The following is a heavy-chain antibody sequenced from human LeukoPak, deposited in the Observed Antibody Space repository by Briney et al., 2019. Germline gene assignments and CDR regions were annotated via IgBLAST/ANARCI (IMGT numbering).Heavy chain of an antibody. CDR3: AKGHRSSSSFFDS. CDR1: SGFA. V-gene: IGHV3-23*01. D-gene: IGHD6-19*01. J-gene: IGHJ4*02. CDR2: INGRGDDT. Sequence: GESLRLSCAAFSGFAMSWVRQAPGKGLEWVSAINGRGDDTYYPDSVKGRFTISRDNSNNTLYLQMNSPRAEDTAVYYCAKGHRSSSSFFDSWGQGILVTVSS.